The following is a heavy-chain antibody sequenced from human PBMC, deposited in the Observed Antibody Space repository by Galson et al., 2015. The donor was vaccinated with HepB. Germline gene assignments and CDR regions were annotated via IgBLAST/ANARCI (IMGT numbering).Heavy chain of an antibody. CDR1: GYTLAGYH. D-gene: IGHD2-2*01. J-gene: IGHJ4*02. CDR3: TREGAYCTTASCYRFYFDY. V-gene: IGHV1-2*02. CDR2: INPNSGDT. Sequence: SVKVSCKASGYTLAGYHIHWVRQAPGEGLEWMGWINPNSGDTKYAQKFQDRVTMTRDTSISTAYMELSRLTSDDTAMYYCTREGAYCTTASCYRFYFDYWGQGTLVSVSS.